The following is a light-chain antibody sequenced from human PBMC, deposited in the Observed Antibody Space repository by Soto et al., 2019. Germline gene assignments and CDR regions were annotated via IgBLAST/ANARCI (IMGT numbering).Light chain of an antibody. CDR2: DVS. CDR3: QHYNGYSPGT. Sequence: DIQMTQSPSTLSASVGDRVVITCRASQSISRWLAWYQQKPGKAPKLLIYDVSSLESGVPSRFSGSGSGTEFTLNIRSLRPDDFASYYCQHYNGYSPGTFGQGTKVDIK. CDR1: QSISRW. J-gene: IGKJ1*01. V-gene: IGKV1-5*01.